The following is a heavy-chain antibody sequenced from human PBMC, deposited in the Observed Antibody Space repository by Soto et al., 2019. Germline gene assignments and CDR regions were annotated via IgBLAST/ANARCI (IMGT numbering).Heavy chain of an antibody. Sequence: EVQLLESGGGLVQPGGSLTLSCAASGFTFNTYGMTWVRQAPGKGLEWVSTVSGSGGGTYYADSVKGRFTISRVNSKNTMYLQMSNLRAEDTAVYFCARIGPYCGDDSYPDFDFWGLGTPVTVSS. CDR2: VSGSGGGT. J-gene: IGHJ4*02. CDR1: GFTFNTYG. CDR3: ARIGPYCGDDSYPDFDF. V-gene: IGHV3-23*01. D-gene: IGHD2-21*02.